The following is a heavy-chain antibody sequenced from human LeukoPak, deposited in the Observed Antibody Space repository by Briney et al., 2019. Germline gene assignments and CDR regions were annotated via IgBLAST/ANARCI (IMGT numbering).Heavy chain of an antibody. Sequence: GGSLRLSCAASGFTFSGYWMHWVRHAPGKGLVWVSRINSDGSSTNYADSVKGRFTISRDNAKNTPYLQMNSLRAEDTAVYYCARGQSPVGTRFDPWGQGTLVTVSS. V-gene: IGHV3-74*01. CDR3: ARGQSPVGTRFDP. CDR2: INSDGSST. D-gene: IGHD5-12*01. CDR1: GFTFSGYW. J-gene: IGHJ5*02.